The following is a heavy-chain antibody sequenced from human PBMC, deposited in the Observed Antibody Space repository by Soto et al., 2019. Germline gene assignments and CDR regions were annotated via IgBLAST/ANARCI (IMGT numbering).Heavy chain of an antibody. CDR1: GYTFTSYY. V-gene: IGHV1-46*01. Sequence: ASVKVSCKASGYTFTSYYMHWVRQAPGQGLEWMGIINPSGGSTSYAQKFQGRVTMTRDTSTSTVYMELSSLRSEDTAVYYCARGERIAAAGIPPGYWGQGTLVTVSS. J-gene: IGHJ4*02. D-gene: IGHD6-13*01. CDR2: INPSGGST. CDR3: ARGERIAAAGIPPGY.